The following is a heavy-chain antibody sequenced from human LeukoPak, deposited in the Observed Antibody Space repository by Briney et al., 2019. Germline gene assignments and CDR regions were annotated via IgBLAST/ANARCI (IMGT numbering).Heavy chain of an antibody. V-gene: IGHV4-59*01. CDR3: ARDTRYCSSTSCPVDGTDV. J-gene: IGHJ6*02. D-gene: IGHD2-2*01. CDR1: GGSISSYY. CDR2: IYYSGST. Sequence: SETLSLTCTVSGGSISSYYWSWIRQPPGKGLEWIGYIYYSGSTNYNPSLKSRVTISVDTSKNQFSLKLSSVTAADTAVYYCARDTRYCSSTSCPVDGTDVWGQGTTVTVSS.